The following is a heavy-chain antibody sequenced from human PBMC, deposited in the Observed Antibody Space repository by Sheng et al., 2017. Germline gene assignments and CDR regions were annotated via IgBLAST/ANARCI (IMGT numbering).Heavy chain of an antibody. CDR1: GGFIDSGSYY. J-gene: IGHJ5*02. CDR3: ARSITMVRAWFDP. D-gene: IGHD3-10*01. CDR2: IYYTGSA. Sequence: QLQLQESGPGLVKPSETLSLTCTVSGGFIDSGSYYWGWIRQPPGKGLEWIGNIYYTGSAFYNPSLKSRVTISVDTSKKQFSLKMRSVTAADTALYYCARSITMVRAWFDPWGQGTLVTVSS. V-gene: IGHV4-39*07.